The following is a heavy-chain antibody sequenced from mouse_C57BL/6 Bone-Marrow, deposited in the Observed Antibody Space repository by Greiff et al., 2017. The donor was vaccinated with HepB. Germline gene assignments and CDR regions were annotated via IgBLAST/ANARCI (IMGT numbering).Heavy chain of an antibody. V-gene: IGHV5-9*01. D-gene: IGHD1-1*01. Sequence: EVMLVESGGGLVKPGGSLKLSCAASGFTFSSYTMSWVRQTPEKRLEWVATISGGGGNTYYPDSVKGRFTISIDNAKNTLSLQMSSMRSEDTALYYCARNYYGSSWAYWGQGTLVTVSA. J-gene: IGHJ3*01. CDR2: ISGGGGNT. CDR1: GFTFSSYT. CDR3: ARNYYGSSWAY.